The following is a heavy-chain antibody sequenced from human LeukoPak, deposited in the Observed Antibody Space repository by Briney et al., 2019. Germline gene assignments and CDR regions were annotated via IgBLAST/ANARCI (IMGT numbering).Heavy chain of an antibody. CDR2: IKEDGSDK. V-gene: IGHV3-7*01. CDR1: GFTFSTYL. D-gene: IGHD4-11*01. CDR3: AKGGHYNFDY. J-gene: IGHJ4*02. Sequence: GGPLRLFCSASGFTFSTYLMKWVRQAPGKGLEWVASIKEDGSDKYYVDSVKGRFSISRDNAKNSLYLQMNSLRTEDTAVYYCAKGGHYNFDYWGQGTLVTVSS.